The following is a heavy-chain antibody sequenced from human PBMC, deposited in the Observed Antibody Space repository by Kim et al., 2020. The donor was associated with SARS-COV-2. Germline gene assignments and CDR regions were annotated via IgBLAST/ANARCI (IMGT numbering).Heavy chain of an antibody. CDR2: ISYDGRNK. D-gene: IGHD3-10*01. CDR1: GLSFDSAA. Sequence: GGSLRLSCAASGLSFDSAAMNWVRQAPGKGLEWVAVISYDGRNKEYADSVKGRFTISRDNPKSTLYLQMNSLRAEDTAVYYCARGTYYESVSLSDYYNGMEVGRQGTTVPVSS. CDR3: ARGTYYESVSLSDYYNGMEV. J-gene: IGHJ6*02. V-gene: IGHV3-30-3*01.